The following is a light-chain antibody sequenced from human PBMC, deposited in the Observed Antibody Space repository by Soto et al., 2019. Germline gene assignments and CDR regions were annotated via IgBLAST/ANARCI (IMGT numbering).Light chain of an antibody. J-gene: IGLJ1*01. CDR3: SSYSTSVSLFYV. CDR2: WVT. Sequence: QSVLTQPASVSGSPGQSITISCTGASSDIGGYNYVSWYQHDPGKAPKLLIYWVTTRPSGLSNRFSASKSGKTASLTISGLKAEDEADYSCSSYSTSVSLFYVFRTGTKVTVL. CDR1: SSDIGGYNY. V-gene: IGLV2-14*01.